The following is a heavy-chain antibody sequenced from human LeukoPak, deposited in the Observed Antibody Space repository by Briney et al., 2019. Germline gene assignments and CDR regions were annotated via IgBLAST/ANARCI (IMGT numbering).Heavy chain of an antibody. V-gene: IGHV3-21*01. CDR3: ASPYSSRWYELCY. D-gene: IGHD6-13*01. CDR2: IRSYSSYI. CDR1: GFKFETYN. J-gene: IGHJ4*02. Sequence: GGSLRLSCAASGFKFETYNFNWVRQAPGKGLEWVATIRSYSSYIHYGDSVKGRFTISRDNAKNSLYLQMNSLRAEDTAVYYCASPYSSRWYELCYWGQGTLVTVSS.